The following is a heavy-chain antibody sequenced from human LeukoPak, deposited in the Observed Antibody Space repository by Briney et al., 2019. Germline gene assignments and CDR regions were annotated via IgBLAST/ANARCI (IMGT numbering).Heavy chain of an antibody. Sequence: SETLSLTCTVSGGSISSGSYYWSWIRQPAGKGLEWIGRIYTSGSTNYNPSLKSRVTMSVDTSKNQFSLKLSSVTAADTAVYYCATSYCSSTSCPFDYWGQGTLVTVSS. CDR1: GGSISSGSYY. V-gene: IGHV4-61*02. CDR2: IYTSGST. D-gene: IGHD2-2*01. CDR3: ATSYCSSTSCPFDY. J-gene: IGHJ4*02.